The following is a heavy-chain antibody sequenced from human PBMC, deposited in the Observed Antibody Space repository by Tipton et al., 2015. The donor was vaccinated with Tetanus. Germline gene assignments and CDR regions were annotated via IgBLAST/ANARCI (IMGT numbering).Heavy chain of an antibody. CDR1: GGSISSFY. J-gene: IGHJ5*02. D-gene: IGHD6-19*01. CDR2: IYYSGTT. V-gene: IGHV4-59*01. Sequence: TLSLTCTVSGGSISSFYWSWIRQPPGKGLEWIGYIYYSGTTKYNPSLKSRVTMSVDTSKNQFSLRLNSVTAADTAMYYCVRSSPIRVADKWGVDWFDPWGQGTLVTASS. CDR3: VRSSPIRVADKWGVDWFDP.